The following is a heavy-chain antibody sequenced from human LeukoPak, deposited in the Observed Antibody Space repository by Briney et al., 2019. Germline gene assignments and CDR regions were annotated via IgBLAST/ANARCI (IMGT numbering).Heavy chain of an antibody. D-gene: IGHD5-24*01. CDR1: GFTVSSNY. J-gene: IGHJ4*02. CDR2: IRYDGSNK. CDR3: AKVPEEMATLHFDY. V-gene: IGHV3-30*02. Sequence: GGSLRLSCAASGFTVSSNYMSWVRQAPGKGLEWVAFIRYDGSNKYYADSVKGRFTISRDNSKNTLYLQMNSLRAEDTAVYYCAKVPEEMATLHFDYWGQGTLVTVSS.